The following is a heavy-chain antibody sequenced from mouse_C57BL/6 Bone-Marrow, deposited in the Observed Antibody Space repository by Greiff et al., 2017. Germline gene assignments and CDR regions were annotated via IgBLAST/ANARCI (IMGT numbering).Heavy chain of an antibody. Sequence: QVQLQQPGAELVKPGASVKLSCKASGYTFTSYWMHWVKQRPGQGLEWIGMIHPNSGSTNYNEKFKSKATLTVDKSSSTAYMQLSSLTSEDSAVYYCARGVSYYTFFYAMDYGGQGTSATVSS. CDR3: ARGVSYYTFFYAMDY. CDR2: IHPNSGST. D-gene: IGHD2-12*01. J-gene: IGHJ4*01. V-gene: IGHV1-64*01. CDR1: GYTFTSYW.